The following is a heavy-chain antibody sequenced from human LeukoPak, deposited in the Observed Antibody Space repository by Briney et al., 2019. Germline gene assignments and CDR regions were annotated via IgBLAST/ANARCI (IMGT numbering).Heavy chain of an antibody. Sequence: ASVKVSCKASGGTFSSYAISWVRQAPGQGLEWMGGIIPIFGTANYAQKFQGRVTITTDESTRTAYLGLSSLRSEDTAVYYCAGDAEVPAARWYYYMDVWGKGTTVTVSS. V-gene: IGHV1-69*05. CDR2: IIPIFGTA. J-gene: IGHJ6*03. D-gene: IGHD2-2*01. CDR1: GGTFSSYA. CDR3: AGDAEVPAARWYYYMDV.